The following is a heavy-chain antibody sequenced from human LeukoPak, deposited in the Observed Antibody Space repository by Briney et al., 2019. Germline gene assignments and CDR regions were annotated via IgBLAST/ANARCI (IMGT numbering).Heavy chain of an antibody. D-gene: IGHD6-6*01. CDR1: GGSISSYY. V-gene: IGHV4-59*01. Sequence: SETLSLTCTVSGGSISSYYWSWIRQPPGKGLEWIGYIYYSGSTNYNPSLKSRVTVSVDTSKNQFSLKLSSVTAADTAVYYCARVGSSSSGFDYWGQGTLVTVSS. CDR3: ARVGSSSSGFDY. J-gene: IGHJ4*02. CDR2: IYYSGST.